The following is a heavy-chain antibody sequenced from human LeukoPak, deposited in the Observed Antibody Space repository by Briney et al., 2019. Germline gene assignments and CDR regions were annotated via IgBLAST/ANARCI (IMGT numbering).Heavy chain of an antibody. J-gene: IGHJ4*02. CDR2: IRSKTYGGTT. CDR1: GFTFGAYG. D-gene: IGHD6-6*01. CDR3: ARDEGPIAARR. Sequence: GGSLRLSCTASGFTFGAYGMSWVRQAPGKGLEWVGFIRSKTYGGTTEYAASVKGRFTISRDNAKNSLYLQMNSLRAEDTAVYYCARDEGPIAARRWGQGTLVTVSS. V-gene: IGHV3-49*04.